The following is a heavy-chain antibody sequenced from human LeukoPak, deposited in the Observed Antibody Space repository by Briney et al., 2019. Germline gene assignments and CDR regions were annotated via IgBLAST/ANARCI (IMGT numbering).Heavy chain of an antibody. J-gene: IGHJ4*02. Sequence: SETLPLTFTVCGGSISSYYWSWIGQPPAKGLEGMGYIYYSGSTNYNPSLKSRVTISVDTSKNQFSLKLSSVTAADTAVYYCARGGPWLVPAYFDYWGQGTLVTVSS. CDR3: ARGGPWLVPAYFDY. CDR2: IYYSGST. CDR1: GGSISSYY. D-gene: IGHD6-19*01. V-gene: IGHV4-59*01.